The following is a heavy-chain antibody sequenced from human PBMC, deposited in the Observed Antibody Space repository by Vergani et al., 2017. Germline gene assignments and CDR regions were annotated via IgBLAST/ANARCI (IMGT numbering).Heavy chain of an antibody. Sequence: EVQLLESGGGLVKPGGSLRLSCAASGFSFSSYSMNWVRQAPGKGLEWVASISGSSSYVFYRDSVEGRFTITRDNVKKSVYLQMNSLRAEDTAMYFCARGLWDCTHIRCSPPSYWGQGTQVTVSS. CDR1: GFSFSSYS. D-gene: IGHD2-8*01. J-gene: IGHJ4*02. V-gene: IGHV3-21*01. CDR3: ARGLWDCTHIRCSPPSY. CDR2: ISGSSSYV.